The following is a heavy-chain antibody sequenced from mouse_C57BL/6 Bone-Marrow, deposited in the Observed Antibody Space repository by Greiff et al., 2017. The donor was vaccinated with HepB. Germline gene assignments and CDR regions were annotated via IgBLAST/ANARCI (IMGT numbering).Heavy chain of an antibody. CDR1: GYTFTSYW. CDR3: ARLIYYYGSSWYFDV. D-gene: IGHD1-1*01. Sequence: QVQLQQPGAELVKPGASVKLSCKASGYTFTSYWMHWVKQRPGQGLEWIGMIHPNSGSTNYNEKFKSKATLTVDKSSSTAYMQLSSLTSEDSAVYYCARLIYYYGSSWYFDVWGTGTTVTVSS. J-gene: IGHJ1*03. CDR2: IHPNSGST. V-gene: IGHV1-64*01.